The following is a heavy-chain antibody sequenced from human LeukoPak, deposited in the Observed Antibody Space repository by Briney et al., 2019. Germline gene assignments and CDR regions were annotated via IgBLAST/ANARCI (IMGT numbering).Heavy chain of an antibody. CDR3: ARGGALTSFDS. CDR2: ISAYNGKT. Sequence: ASVKVSCKASGFSFSSYGSSWVRQAPGQGLEWMGWISAYNGKTNYAQKSQGRVTMTTDTSTTTVYMDLRSLRSDDTAVYFCARGGALTSFDSWGQGTLITVSS. D-gene: IGHD1-26*01. V-gene: IGHV1-18*01. J-gene: IGHJ4*02. CDR1: GFSFSSYG.